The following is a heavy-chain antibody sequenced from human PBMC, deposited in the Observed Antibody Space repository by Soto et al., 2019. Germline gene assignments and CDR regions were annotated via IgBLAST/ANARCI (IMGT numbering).Heavy chain of an antibody. V-gene: IGHV1-46*01. D-gene: IGHD2-15*01. CDR3: ARTGSGSTYSFYYGMDV. CDR2: INPSGGST. Sequence: ASVKVSCKASGYTFTSYYIHWVRQAPGQGLEWMGIINPSGGSTTYAQKLQDRVFMTRDTSTSTVYMELSSLRSEDTAVYYCARTGSGSTYSFYYGMDVWGQGTTVTVSS. J-gene: IGHJ6*02. CDR1: GYTFTSYY.